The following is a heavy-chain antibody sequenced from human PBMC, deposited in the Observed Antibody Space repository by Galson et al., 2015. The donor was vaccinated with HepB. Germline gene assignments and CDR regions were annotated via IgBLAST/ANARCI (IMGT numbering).Heavy chain of an antibody. V-gene: IGHV1-46*04. D-gene: IGHD3-22*01. Sequence: SVKVSCKASGYTFTSYYMHWVRQAPGQGLEWMGIINPSGGSTSYAQKLQGRVTMTRDTSTSTVYMELSSLRSEDTAVYYCARDANYYDSSGYYYDYWGQGTLVTVSS. J-gene: IGHJ4*02. CDR2: INPSGGST. CDR1: GYTFTSYY. CDR3: ARDANYYDSSGYYYDY.